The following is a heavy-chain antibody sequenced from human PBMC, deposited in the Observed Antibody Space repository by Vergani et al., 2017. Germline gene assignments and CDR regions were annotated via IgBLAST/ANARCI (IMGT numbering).Heavy chain of an antibody. J-gene: IGHJ6*02. Sequence: EVQLVESGGGLVQPGGSLRLSCAASGFTVSSNYMSWVRQAPGKGLEWVSVIYSGGSTYYADSVKGRFTISRDNSKNTLYLQMNSLRAEDTAVYYCARVYYYGSGTYYSPHYYYYGMDVWGQGTTVTVSS. CDR3: ARVYYYGSGTYYSPHYYYYGMDV. D-gene: IGHD3-10*01. V-gene: IGHV3-66*01. CDR2: IYSGGST. CDR1: GFTVSSNY.